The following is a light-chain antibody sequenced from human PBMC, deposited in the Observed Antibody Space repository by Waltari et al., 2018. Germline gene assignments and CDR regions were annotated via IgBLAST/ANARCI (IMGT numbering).Light chain of an antibody. Sequence: QSVLTQPPSASGTPGQRVTISCSGTYPNLGSNPVNWYPQVPGAAPKLLLYSNDRRPSGVPDRFSGSKSGTSASLVISGLQSGDEAFYHCATWDDTLNGQVFGGGTKLTVL. CDR1: YPNLGSNP. CDR2: SND. V-gene: IGLV1-44*01. J-gene: IGLJ3*02. CDR3: ATWDDTLNGQV.